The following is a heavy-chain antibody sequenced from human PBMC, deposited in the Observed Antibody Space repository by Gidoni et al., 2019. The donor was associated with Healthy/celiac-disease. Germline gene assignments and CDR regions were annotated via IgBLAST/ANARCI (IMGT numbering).Heavy chain of an antibody. D-gene: IGHD1-26*01. J-gene: IGHJ1*01. CDR1: GFTFSSYS. CDR2: ISSSSSYI. CDR3: ASSVSGSYFAEYFQH. Sequence: EVQLVESGGGLVKPGGSLRLSCAASGFTFSSYSMNWVRQAPGKGLEWVSSISSSSSYIYYADSVKGRFTISRDNAKNSLYLQMNSLRAEDTAVYYCASSVSGSYFAEYFQHWGQGTLVTVSS. V-gene: IGHV3-21*01.